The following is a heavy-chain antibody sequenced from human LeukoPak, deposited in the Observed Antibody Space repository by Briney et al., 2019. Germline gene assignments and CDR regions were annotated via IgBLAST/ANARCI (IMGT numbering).Heavy chain of an antibody. D-gene: IGHD2-15*01. CDR3: ARQGDNSKWYVWFDP. CDR1: GGSISNYY. V-gene: IGHV4-59*08. Sequence: SETLSLTCTVSGGSISNYYWSWIRQPPGKGLEWIGYIYSSGITNYNPSLKSRVTISVDMPKNQFPLKLRSVTAADTAVYYCARQGDNSKWYVWFDPWGQGTLVTVSS. CDR2: IYSSGIT. J-gene: IGHJ5*02.